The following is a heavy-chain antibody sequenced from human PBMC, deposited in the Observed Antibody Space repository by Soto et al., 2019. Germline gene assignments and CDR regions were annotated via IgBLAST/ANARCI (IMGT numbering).Heavy chain of an antibody. V-gene: IGHV1-46*03. CDR3: ARGISTTRYYYDCGMDV. D-gene: IGHD2-2*01. CDR1: GYTLTSYY. CDR2: INPSGGIT. Sequence: ASVKVSCKASGYTLTSYYLHWARQAPGQGPEWMGIINPSGGITNDAQKFQERVTMTSDTSTSPVYRALSSLRSEDTAVYYCARGISTTRYYYDCGMDVWGQGTTVTVSS. J-gene: IGHJ6*02.